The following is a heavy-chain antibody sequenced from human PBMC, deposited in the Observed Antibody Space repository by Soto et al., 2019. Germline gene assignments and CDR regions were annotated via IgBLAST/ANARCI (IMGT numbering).Heavy chain of an antibody. J-gene: IGHJ6*02. CDR2: IDPSDSYT. D-gene: IGHD2-15*01. CDR3: ARVAGSPKTPLYGMDV. Sequence: GESLKISCKGSGYSFTSYWISWVRQMPGKGLEWMGRIDPSDSYTNYSPSFQGHVTISADKSISTAYLQWSSLKASDTAMYYCARVAGSPKTPLYGMDVWGQGTTLTVSS. CDR1: GYSFTSYW. V-gene: IGHV5-10-1*01.